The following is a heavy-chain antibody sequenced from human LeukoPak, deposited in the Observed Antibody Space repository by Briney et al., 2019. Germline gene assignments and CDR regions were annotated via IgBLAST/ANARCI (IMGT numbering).Heavy chain of an antibody. CDR1: GGSISSYY. V-gene: IGHV4-59*01. CDR3: ARDIGYYDSSGYFWYFDL. CDR2: IYYSGST. J-gene: IGHJ2*01. D-gene: IGHD3-22*01. Sequence: SETLSLTCTVSGGSISSYYWSWSRQPPGKGLEWLGYIYYSGSTNYNPSLKSRVTISVDTSKSQFSLKLSSVTAADTAVYYCARDIGYYDSSGYFWYFDLWGRGTLVTVSS.